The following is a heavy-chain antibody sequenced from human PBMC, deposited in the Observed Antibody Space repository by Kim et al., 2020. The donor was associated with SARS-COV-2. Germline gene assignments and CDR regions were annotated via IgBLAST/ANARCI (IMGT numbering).Heavy chain of an antibody. CDR1: GFTFSSYA. V-gene: IGHV3-23*01. D-gene: IGHD6-13*01. CDR3: AKALGIAAVGTSWGLDY. J-gene: IGHJ4*02. CDR2: ISGSGGST. Sequence: GGSLRLSCAASGFTFSSYAMSWVRQAPGKGLEWVSAISGSGGSTYYADSVKGRFTISRDNSKNTLYLQMNSLRAEDTAVYYCAKALGIAAVGTSWGLDYWGQGTLVTVSS.